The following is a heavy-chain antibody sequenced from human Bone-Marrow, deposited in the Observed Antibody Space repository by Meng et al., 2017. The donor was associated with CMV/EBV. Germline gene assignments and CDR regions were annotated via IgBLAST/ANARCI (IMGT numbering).Heavy chain of an antibody. V-gene: IGHV3-30*04. CDR3: ARFRSAGYSYGYGRYFDY. D-gene: IGHD5-18*01. J-gene: IGHJ4*02. CDR1: GFTFSSYA. Sequence: GGSLRLSCAASGFTFSSYAMHWVRQAPGKGLEWVAVISYDGSNKYYADSVKGRFTISRDNSKNTLYLQMNSLRAEDTAVYYCARFRSAGYSYGYGRYFDYWGQGNLVTVSS. CDR2: ISYDGSNK.